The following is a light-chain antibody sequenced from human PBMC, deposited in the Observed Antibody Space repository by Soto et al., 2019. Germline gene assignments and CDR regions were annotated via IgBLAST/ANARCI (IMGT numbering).Light chain of an antibody. CDR3: QQYDKWPPLT. CDR2: GAS. CDR1: QSVSSR. V-gene: IGKV3-15*01. Sequence: EIVMTQSPAILSVSPGERATLSCRASQSVSSRLAWYQQKPGQAPRLLIFGASTRATGISARFSGSGSGTEFALNISSLQSEDFAVYYCQQYDKWPPLTFGGGTKVDIK. J-gene: IGKJ4*01.